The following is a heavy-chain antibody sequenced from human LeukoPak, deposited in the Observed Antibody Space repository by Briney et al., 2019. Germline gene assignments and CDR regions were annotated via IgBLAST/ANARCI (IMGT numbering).Heavy chain of an antibody. CDR3: AKDSGRWYYGMDV. CDR2: ISGSGGST. D-gene: IGHD3-10*01. Sequence: GGSLRLSCAASGFTFSSYSMSWVRQAPGKGLEWVSAISGSGGSTYYADSVKGRFTISRDNSKNTLYLQMNSLRAEDTAVYYCAKDSGRWYYGMDVWGQGTTVTVSS. CDR1: GFTFSSYS. J-gene: IGHJ6*02. V-gene: IGHV3-23*01.